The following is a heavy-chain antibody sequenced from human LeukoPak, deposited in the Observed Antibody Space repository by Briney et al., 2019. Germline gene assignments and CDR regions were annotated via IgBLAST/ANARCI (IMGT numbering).Heavy chain of an antibody. V-gene: IGHV3-30*18. CDR2: ISYDGSNK. CDR1: GFTFSSYG. CDR3: AKAEGGYYYYGLDV. Sequence: GGSLRLSCAASGFTFSSYGMHWVRQAPGKGLEWVAVISYDGSNKYYADSVQGRFTISRDNSKNTLYLQMNSLRAEDTAVYYCAKAEGGYYYYGLDVWGQGTTVTVSS. D-gene: IGHD1-14*01. J-gene: IGHJ6*02.